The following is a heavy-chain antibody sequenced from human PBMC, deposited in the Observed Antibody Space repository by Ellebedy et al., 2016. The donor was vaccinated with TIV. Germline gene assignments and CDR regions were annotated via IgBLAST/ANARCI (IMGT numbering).Heavy chain of an antibody. V-gene: IGHV3-73*01. CDR2: IRSKANSYAT. D-gene: IGHD3-22*01. CDR3: AITYYYDSSGYTIDY. Sequence: GESLKISCAASGSTFSGSAMHWVRQASGKGLEWVGRIRSKANSYATEYTASVNGRFTISRDDSKNTAYLQMNSLETEDTAVDYCAITYYYDSSGYTIDYWGQGTLVTVTS. J-gene: IGHJ4*02. CDR1: GSTFSGSA.